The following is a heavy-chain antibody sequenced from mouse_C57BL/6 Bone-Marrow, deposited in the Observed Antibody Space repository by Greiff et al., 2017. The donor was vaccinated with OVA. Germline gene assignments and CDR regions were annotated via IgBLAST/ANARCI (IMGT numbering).Heavy chain of an antibody. V-gene: IGHV1-76*01. J-gene: IGHJ2*01. Sequence: QVQLQQSGAEVVRPGASVKLSCKASGYTFTDHYINWVKQRPGQGLEWIARIYPGSGNNYYNEKLKGKATLTAEKSSNTAYMQLSNLTSEDSAVYFCARDDCYFFEYWGQGTTLTVSS. CDR3: ARDDCYFFEY. CDR1: GYTFTDHY. CDR2: IYPGSGNN. D-gene: IGHD2-3*01.